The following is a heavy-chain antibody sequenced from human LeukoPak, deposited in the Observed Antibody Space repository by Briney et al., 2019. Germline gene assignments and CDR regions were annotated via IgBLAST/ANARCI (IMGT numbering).Heavy chain of an antibody. CDR1: GFTFSSYS. Sequence: PGGSLRLSCAASGFTFSSYSMNWVLQAPGKGLEWVSSISSSSSYIYYADSVKGRFTISRDNAKNSLYLQMNSLRAEDTAVYYCARASRAGTHFDYWGQGTLVTVSS. CDR3: ARASRAGTHFDY. J-gene: IGHJ4*02. D-gene: IGHD3-10*01. CDR2: ISSSSSYI. V-gene: IGHV3-21*01.